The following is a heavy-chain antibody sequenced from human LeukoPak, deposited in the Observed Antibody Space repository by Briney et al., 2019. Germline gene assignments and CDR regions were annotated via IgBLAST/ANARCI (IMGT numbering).Heavy chain of an antibody. CDR2: ISASGDST. CDR1: GFTFNNYA. J-gene: IGHJ6*02. D-gene: IGHD3-10*01. V-gene: IGHV3-23*01. CDR3: AKDRGNNYGYDYYGVDV. Sequence: GGSLRLSCAASGFTFNNYAMSWVRQAPGKGLEWVSGISASGDSTYYADSVKGRFTISRHSSKNTLYLQMNALRAGDTAIYYCAKDRGNNYGYDYYGVDVWGQGTTVTVSS.